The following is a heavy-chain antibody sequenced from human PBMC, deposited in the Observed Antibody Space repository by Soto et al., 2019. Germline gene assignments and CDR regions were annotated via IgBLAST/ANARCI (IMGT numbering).Heavy chain of an antibody. Sequence: GGSLRLSCAASGFTFSSYWMSWVRQAPGKGLEWVANIKQDGSEKYYVDSVKGRFTISRDNAKNSLYLQMNSLRAEDTAVYYCARDPPLRYQLLWTGDAFDIWGQGTMVTVSS. CDR2: IKQDGSEK. J-gene: IGHJ3*02. D-gene: IGHD2-2*01. V-gene: IGHV3-7*01. CDR1: GFTFSSYW. CDR3: ARDPPLRYQLLWTGDAFDI.